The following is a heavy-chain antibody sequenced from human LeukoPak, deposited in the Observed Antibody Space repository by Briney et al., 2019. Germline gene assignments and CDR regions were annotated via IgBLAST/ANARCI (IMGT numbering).Heavy chain of an antibody. V-gene: IGHV4-31*01. D-gene: IGHD3-9*01. CDR3: AREYYDILTGYWGAFDI. CDR1: GGSISSGGYY. CDR2: IYYSGST. Sequence: TLSLTCTVSGGSISSGGYYWSWIRQHPGKGLEWIGYIYYSGSTYYNPSLKSQVTISVDTSKNQFSLKLSSVTAADTAVYYCAREYYDILTGYWGAFDIWGQGTMVTVSS. J-gene: IGHJ3*02.